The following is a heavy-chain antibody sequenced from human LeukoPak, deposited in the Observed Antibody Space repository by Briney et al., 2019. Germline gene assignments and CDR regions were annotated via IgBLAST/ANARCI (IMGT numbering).Heavy chain of an antibody. V-gene: IGHV1-18*01. J-gene: IGHJ4*02. Sequence: EASVKVSCKASGYTFTSYGISWVRQAPGQGLEWMGWISAYNGNTNYAQKLQGRVTMTTDTSTGTAYMELRSLRSDDTAVYYCARDPDMTTVVTTDYWGQGTLVTVSS. D-gene: IGHD4-23*01. CDR1: GYTFTSYG. CDR3: ARDPDMTTVVTTDY. CDR2: ISAYNGNT.